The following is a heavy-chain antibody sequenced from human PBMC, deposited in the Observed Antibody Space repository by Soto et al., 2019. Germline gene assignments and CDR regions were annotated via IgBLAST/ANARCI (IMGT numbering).Heavy chain of an antibody. CDR1: GFTFSSYA. D-gene: IGHD6-19*01. Sequence: QVQLVESGGGVVQPGRSLRLSCAASGFTFSSYAMHWVRQAPGKGLEWVAVITYDGSNKYYADSVKGRFTISRANSKNTVYLQMNSLRTEDTAVYYCARDSSGWRRSYYYYYGMDVWGQGTTVTVSS. CDR2: ITYDGSNK. CDR3: ARDSSGWRRSYYYYYGMDV. J-gene: IGHJ6*02. V-gene: IGHV3-30-3*01.